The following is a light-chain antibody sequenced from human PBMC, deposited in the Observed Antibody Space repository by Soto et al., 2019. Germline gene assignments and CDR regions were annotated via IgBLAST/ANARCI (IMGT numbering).Light chain of an antibody. CDR2: DVT. CDR3: SSYTSTRTS. Sequence: QSVLTQPASVSGSPGQSITISCSGTSSDAGDYTYVSWYQQHLGKAPKLLIYDVTIRPSGVSDRFSGSRSGNTASLTISGLQAEDEAYYYCSSYTSTRTSFGGGTKVTVL. J-gene: IGLJ2*01. CDR1: SSDAGDYTY. V-gene: IGLV2-14*03.